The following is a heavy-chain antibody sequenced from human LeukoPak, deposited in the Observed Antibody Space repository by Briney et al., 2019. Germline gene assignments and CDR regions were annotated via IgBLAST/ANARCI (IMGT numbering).Heavy chain of an antibody. CDR3: AREGTKTGGHWFDP. V-gene: IGHV3-30*04. CDR2: ISSDGRNK. J-gene: IGHJ5*02. D-gene: IGHD3-16*01. CDR1: GFSFSYYA. Sequence: HTGGSLRLSCAASGFSFSYYAMYWVRQAPGKGLEWVAVISSDGRNKYYADSVRGRFTISRDNSKNTLYLQMNSLRVEDTAVYYCAREGTKTGGHWFDPWGQGTLVTVSS.